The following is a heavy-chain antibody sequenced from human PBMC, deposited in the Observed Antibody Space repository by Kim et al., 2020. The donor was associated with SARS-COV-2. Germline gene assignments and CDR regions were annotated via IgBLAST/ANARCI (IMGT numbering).Heavy chain of an antibody. Sequence: ASVKVSCKASGYTFTGYYMHWVRQAPGQGLEWMGRINPNSGGTNYAQKFQGRVTMTRDTSISTAYMELSRLRSDDTAVYYCARERGYCSGGSCYSGLWEYYYGMDVWGQGTTVTVSS. CDR1: GYTFTGYY. CDR2: INPNSGGT. V-gene: IGHV1-2*06. D-gene: IGHD2-15*01. CDR3: ARERGYCSGGSCYSGLWEYYYGMDV. J-gene: IGHJ6*02.